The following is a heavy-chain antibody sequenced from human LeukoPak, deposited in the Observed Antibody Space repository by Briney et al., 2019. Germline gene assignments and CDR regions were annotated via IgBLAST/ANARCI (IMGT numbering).Heavy chain of an antibody. CDR1: GGSFTSGNYY. CDR3: ARAPIVVVSTPSFDT. D-gene: IGHD3-22*01. J-gene: IGHJ4*02. Sequence: PSETLSLTCTVSGGSFTSGNYYWGWIRQPPGKGLEWIATIYYSGSTIYTPSLKSRLAISRDTSSDQFSLRLTSVTAADTAVYYCARAPIVVVSTPSFDTWGQGILVTVSS. V-gene: IGHV4-39*07. CDR2: IYYSGST.